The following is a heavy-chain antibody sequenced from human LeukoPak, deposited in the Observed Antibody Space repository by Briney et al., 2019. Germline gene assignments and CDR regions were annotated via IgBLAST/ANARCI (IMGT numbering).Heavy chain of an antibody. V-gene: IGHV4-39*07. Sequence: PSETLSLTCIVSGDSISGSDYYWGWIRQPPGKGLEWIGTIYYSGTTYYNPSLKSRVTISVDTSKNQFSLKLSSATAADTAVYYCARVDTAMVIDYWGQGTLVTVSS. CDR2: IYYSGTT. CDR1: GDSISGSDYY. D-gene: IGHD5-18*01. J-gene: IGHJ4*02. CDR3: ARVDTAMVIDY.